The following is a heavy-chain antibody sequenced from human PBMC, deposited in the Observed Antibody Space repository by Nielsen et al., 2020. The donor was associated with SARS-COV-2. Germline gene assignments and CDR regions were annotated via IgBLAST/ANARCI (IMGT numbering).Heavy chain of an antibody. CDR3: ARAVEMATNSAVRY. J-gene: IGHJ4*02. Sequence: GESLKISCAASGFTFSSYAMHWVRQAPGKGLEWVAVISYDGSNKYYADSVKGRFTISRDNSKNTLYLQMNSLRAEDTAVYYCARAVEMATNSAVRYWGQGTLVTVSS. CDR2: ISYDGSNK. V-gene: IGHV3-30*04. CDR1: GFTFSSYA. D-gene: IGHD5-24*01.